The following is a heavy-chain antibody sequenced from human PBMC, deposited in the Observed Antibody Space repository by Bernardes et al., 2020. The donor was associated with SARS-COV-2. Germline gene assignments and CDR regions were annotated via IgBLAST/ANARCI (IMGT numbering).Heavy chain of an antibody. J-gene: IGHJ5*02. D-gene: IGHD3-10*01. CDR1: GFTFSSYA. CDR3: AGYGSVSYKWFDP. Sequence: GGSLRLSCAASGFTFSSYAMTWVRQAPGKGLEWVSTISGSGGSPYYADSVKGRFPISRDHSKTTLYLQMTRLRAEDTAVFYCAGYGSVSYKWFDPW. CDR2: ISGSGGSP. V-gene: IGHV3-23*01.